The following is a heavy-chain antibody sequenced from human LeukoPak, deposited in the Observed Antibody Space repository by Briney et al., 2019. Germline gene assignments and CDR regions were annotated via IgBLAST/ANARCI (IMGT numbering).Heavy chain of an antibody. J-gene: IGHJ6*02. CDR2: ISGSSSYI. V-gene: IGHV3-21*01. CDR3: ARDMGEPVYGMDV. CDR1: GFTFSAYA. Sequence: GGSLRLSCEASGFTFSAYAMSWVRQGPEKGLEWVSSISGSSSYIYYTDSVKGRFTISRDNAKNSLVLQMNSLRAEDTGVYYCARDMGEPVYGMDVWGQGTTVTVSS. D-gene: IGHD1-26*01.